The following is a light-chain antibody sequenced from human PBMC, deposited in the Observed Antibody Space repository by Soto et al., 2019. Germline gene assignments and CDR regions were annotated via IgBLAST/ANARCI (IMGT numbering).Light chain of an antibody. Sequence: EIVLTQSPATLSLSPGERATLSCRASQSVKTLLVWYQLRPGQAPRLLIHDASHRAAGIPARFSGSGFGTDFTLTISSLEPEDAAVYYCQQRSNWPPITFGQGTRLE. CDR2: DAS. J-gene: IGKJ5*01. V-gene: IGKV3-11*01. CDR1: QSVKTL. CDR3: QQRSNWPPIT.